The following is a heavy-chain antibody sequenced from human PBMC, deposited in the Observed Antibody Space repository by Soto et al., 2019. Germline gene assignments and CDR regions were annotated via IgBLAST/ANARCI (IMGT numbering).Heavy chain of an antibody. D-gene: IGHD3-3*01. CDR3: ARRIFDFWSGSSMDV. Sequence: SVKVSRKASGYTFTSYCISWVRQGPGQGLEWMGGIIPIFGTANYAQKFQGRVTITADESTSTAYMELSSLRSEDTAVYYCARRIFDFWSGSSMDVWGQGTTVTVAS. V-gene: IGHV1-69*13. J-gene: IGHJ6*02. CDR2: IIPIFGTA. CDR1: GYTFTSYC.